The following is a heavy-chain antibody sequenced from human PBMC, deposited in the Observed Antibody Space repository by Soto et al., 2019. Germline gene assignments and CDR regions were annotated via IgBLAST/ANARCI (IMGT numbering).Heavy chain of an antibody. CDR3: ATLPPRIELTVLPIPT. Sequence: QVQLRQSGPGLVKPSGTLSLTCAVSGGSISSTNWWSWVRQSPGKGLEWIGEMYHSGSTNYNPSLRGRVTNAVDKSNNHFSLKIRSVTAADTAIYYCATLPPRIELTVLPIPTWGQGTLVTVSS. CDR2: MYHSGST. V-gene: IGHV4-4*02. J-gene: IGHJ4*02. CDR1: GGSISSTNW. D-gene: IGHD2-2*02.